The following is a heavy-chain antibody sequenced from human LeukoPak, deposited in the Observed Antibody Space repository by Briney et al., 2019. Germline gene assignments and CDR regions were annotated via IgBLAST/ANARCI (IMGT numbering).Heavy chain of an antibody. D-gene: IGHD6-25*01. CDR3: ARGLAAKQRYFDY. Sequence: SETLSLTCTVSGGSISSHYWSWIRQPPGKGLEWIGYIYYSGSTNCNPSLKSRVTISVDTSKNQFSLKLSSVTAADTAVYYCARGLAAKQRYFDYWGQGTLVTVSS. CDR1: GGSISSHY. CDR2: IYYSGST. V-gene: IGHV4-59*11. J-gene: IGHJ4*02.